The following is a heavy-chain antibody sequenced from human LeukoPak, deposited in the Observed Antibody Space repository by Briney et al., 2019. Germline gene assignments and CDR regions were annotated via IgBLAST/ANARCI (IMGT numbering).Heavy chain of an antibody. Sequence: PGGSLRLSCAASGFTFSDYYMSWIRQAPGKGLEWVSYISSSGSTIYYADSVKGRFTISRDNAKNSLYLQMNSLRAEDTAVYYCARYWAAAPPYYFDYWGQGTLVTVSS. D-gene: IGHD2-2*01. V-gene: IGHV3-11*01. J-gene: IGHJ4*02. CDR2: ISSSGSTI. CDR3: ARYWAAAPPYYFDY. CDR1: GFTFSDYY.